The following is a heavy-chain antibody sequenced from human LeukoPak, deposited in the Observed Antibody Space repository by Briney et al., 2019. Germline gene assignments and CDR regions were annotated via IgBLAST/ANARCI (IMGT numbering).Heavy chain of an antibody. CDR3: ATYINWVAGDV. D-gene: IGHD1-1*01. J-gene: IGHJ6*02. CDR1: GFTFTDYH. Sequence: GGSLRLSCAAFGFTFTDYHMSWIRHAPGKGLEWVANINHEGGDIHYVDSVKGRFTISRDNAKDSLYLQMTSLRAEDTAVYYCATYINWVAGDVWGQGTTVTVSS. V-gene: IGHV3-7*01. CDR2: INHEGGDI.